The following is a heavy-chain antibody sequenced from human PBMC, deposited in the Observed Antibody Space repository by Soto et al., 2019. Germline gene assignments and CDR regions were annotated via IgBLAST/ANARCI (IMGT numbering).Heavy chain of an antibody. CDR3: ARNTIPHPLD. CDR2: ISGSGGST. Sequence: PGGSLRLSCAASGFTFSNAWMNWVRQAPGKGLEWVSAISGSGGSTYYADSVKGRFTISRDNSKNTLYLQMNSLRAEDTAVYDCARNTIPHPLDWGQGTLVNVFS. CDR1: GFTFSNAW. D-gene: IGHD1-1*01. J-gene: IGHJ4*02. V-gene: IGHV3-23*01.